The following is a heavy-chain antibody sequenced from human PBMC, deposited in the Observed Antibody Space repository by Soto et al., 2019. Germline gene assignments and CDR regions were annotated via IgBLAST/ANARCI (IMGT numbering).Heavy chain of an antibody. CDR3: ARAEITVVRGVTSTWFDP. V-gene: IGHV4-59*01. CDR2: IYYSGGT. J-gene: IGHJ5*02. Sequence: SETLSLTCTVSGGSISSSYWSWIRQPPGKGLEWIGYIYYSGGTNYNPSLKSRVTVSVDTSNSQFSLKLSSVTAADTAVYYCARAEITVVRGVTSTWFDPWGQGTLVTVSS. CDR1: GGSISSSY. D-gene: IGHD3-10*01.